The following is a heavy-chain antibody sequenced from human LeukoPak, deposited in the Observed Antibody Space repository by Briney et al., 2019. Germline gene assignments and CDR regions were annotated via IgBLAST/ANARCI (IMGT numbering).Heavy chain of an antibody. V-gene: IGHV3-20*04. J-gene: IGHJ4*02. CDR3: ARLRTQGSSGYYDY. D-gene: IGHD3-22*01. CDR1: GFTFDDYG. CDR2: INWNGGST. Sequence: PGGSLRLSCAASGFTFDDYGMSWVRQAPGKGLEWVSGINWNGGSTGYADSVKGRFTISRDNAKNSLYLQMNSLRAEDTALYYCARLRTQGSSGYYDYWGQGTLVTVSS.